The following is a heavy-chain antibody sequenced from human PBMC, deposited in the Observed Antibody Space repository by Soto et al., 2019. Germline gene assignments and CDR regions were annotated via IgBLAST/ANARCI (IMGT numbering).Heavy chain of an antibody. V-gene: IGHV2-5*02. CDR2: IYWDDDK. CDR3: ARSSYDILTGPPPFDY. J-gene: IGHJ4*02. Sequence: QITLKESGPTLVKPTQTLTLTCTFSGFSLSTSGVGVGWIRQPPGKALEWLALIYWDDDKRYSPSLKSRLTITKDTSKNQMVLTMTNMDPVDTATYYCARSSYDILTGPPPFDYWGQGTLVTVSS. D-gene: IGHD3-9*01. CDR1: GFSLSTSGVG.